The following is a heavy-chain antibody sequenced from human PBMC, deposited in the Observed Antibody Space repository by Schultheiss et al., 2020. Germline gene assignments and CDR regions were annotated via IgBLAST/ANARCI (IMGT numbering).Heavy chain of an antibody. CDR1: GFTFSSYA. CDR2: ISYDGSNK. V-gene: IGHV3-30*04. J-gene: IGHJ6*03. CDR3: AMNMDV. Sequence: GESLKISCAASGFTFSSYAMHWVRQAPGKGLEWVAVISYDGSNKYYADSVKGRFTISRDNAKNSLYLQMNSLRAEDTAVYYCAMNMDVWGKGTTVTVSS.